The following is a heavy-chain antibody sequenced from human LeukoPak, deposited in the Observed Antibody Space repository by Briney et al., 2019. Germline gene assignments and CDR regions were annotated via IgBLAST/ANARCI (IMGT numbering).Heavy chain of an antibody. D-gene: IGHD3-10*01. CDR2: IYYSGST. Sequence: PSETLSLTCTVSGGSISSYYWSWIRQPPGKGLEWIGYIYYSGSTNYNPSLKSRVTISVDTSKNQFSLKLSSVTAADTAVYYCARWDGSGRGRAFDIWGQGTMVTVSS. J-gene: IGHJ3*02. CDR1: GGSISSYY. CDR3: ARWDGSGRGRAFDI. V-gene: IGHV4-59*01.